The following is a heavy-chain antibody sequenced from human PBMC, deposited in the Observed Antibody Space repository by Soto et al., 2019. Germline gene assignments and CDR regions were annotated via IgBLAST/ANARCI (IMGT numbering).Heavy chain of an antibody. Sequence: GSSVKVSCKASGGTFSSYAISWVRQAPGQGLEWMGGIIPIFGTANYAQKFQGRVTITADESTSTAYMELSSLRSEDTAVYYCARSSMVRGVIIPNWFDPWGQGTLVTVSS. CDR2: IIPIFGTA. V-gene: IGHV1-69*13. J-gene: IGHJ5*02. D-gene: IGHD3-10*01. CDR3: ARSSMVRGVIIPNWFDP. CDR1: GGTFSSYA.